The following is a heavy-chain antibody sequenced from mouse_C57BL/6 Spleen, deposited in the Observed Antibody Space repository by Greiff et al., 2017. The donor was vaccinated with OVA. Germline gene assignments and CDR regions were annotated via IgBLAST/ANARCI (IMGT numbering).Heavy chain of an antibody. CDR1: GYTFTDYE. CDR2: IDPETGGT. Sequence: VKLVESGAELVRPGASVTLSCKASGYTFTDYEMHWVKQTPVHGLEWIGAIDPETGGTAYNQKFKGKAILTADKSSSTAYMELRSLTSEDSAVYYCTRSGGYFYFDYWGQGTTLTVSS. V-gene: IGHV1-15*01. D-gene: IGHD2-3*01. J-gene: IGHJ2*01. CDR3: TRSGGYFYFDY.